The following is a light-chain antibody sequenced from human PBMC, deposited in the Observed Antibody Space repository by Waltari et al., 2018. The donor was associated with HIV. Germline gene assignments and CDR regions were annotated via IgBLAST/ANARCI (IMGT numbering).Light chain of an antibody. CDR1: QDIENY. V-gene: IGKV1-33*01. CDR2: AAS. J-gene: IGKJ4*01. CDR3: QQCKKLPLT. Sequence: DLPISQSPSSLTASLGGRVTIACQASQDIENYLTWYQQKPGKSPKLLIYAASTLEVGVPSRFSGGGSGTDFNFTINNLHPDDFATYYCQQCKKLPLTFGGGTKVEMK.